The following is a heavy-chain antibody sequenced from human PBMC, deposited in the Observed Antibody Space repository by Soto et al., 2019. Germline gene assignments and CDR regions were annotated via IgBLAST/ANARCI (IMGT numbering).Heavy chain of an antibody. D-gene: IGHD3-22*01. CDR2: ISAYNGNT. Sequence: GASVKVSCKASGYTFTSYGISWVRQAPGQGLEWMGWISAYNGNTNYAQKLQGRVTMTTDTSTSTAYMELRSLRSDDTAVYYCASTYYYDSSGPRSSVFDIWGQGTMVTVSS. V-gene: IGHV1-18*01. CDR1: GYTFTSYG. J-gene: IGHJ3*02. CDR3: ASTYYYDSSGPRSSVFDI.